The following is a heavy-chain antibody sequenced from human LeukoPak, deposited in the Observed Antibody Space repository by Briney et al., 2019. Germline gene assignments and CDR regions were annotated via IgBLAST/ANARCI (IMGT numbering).Heavy chain of an antibody. CDR3: ARDLRRIAAYYFDY. CDR2: ISSDGRDR. Sequence: GRSLRLSCAASGFTFSNYAMHWVRQAPGKGLEWVAVISSDGRDRHHADSVKGRFTISRDNSKNTLYLQTNSLRAEDTAVYYCARDLRRIAAYYFDYWGQGTLVTVSS. CDR1: GFTFSNYA. D-gene: IGHD6-25*01. V-gene: IGHV3-30*03. J-gene: IGHJ4*02.